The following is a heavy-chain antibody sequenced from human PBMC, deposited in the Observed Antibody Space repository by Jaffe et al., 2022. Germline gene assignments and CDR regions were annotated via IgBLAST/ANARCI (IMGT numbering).Heavy chain of an antibody. CDR1: GFTFSSYA. D-gene: IGHD1-20*01. Sequence: EVQLLESGGGLVQPGGSLRLSCAASGFTFSSYAMSWVRQAPGKGLEWVSAISGSGGSTYYADSVKGRFTISRDNSKNTLYLQMNSLRAEDTAVYYCAKDEGTLYNWNREGYFDYWGQGTLVTVSS. V-gene: IGHV3-23*01. CDR2: ISGSGGST. J-gene: IGHJ4*02. CDR3: AKDEGTLYNWNREGYFDY.